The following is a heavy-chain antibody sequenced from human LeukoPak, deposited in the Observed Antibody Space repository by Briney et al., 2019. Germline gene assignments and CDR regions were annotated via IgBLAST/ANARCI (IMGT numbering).Heavy chain of an antibody. J-gene: IGHJ3*02. CDR3: ARVSILIVPYYAFDI. D-gene: IGHD2/OR15-2a*01. V-gene: IGHV3-21*01. Sequence: PGGSLRLSCAASGFSFSSYNMNWVRQAPGKGLEWVSSITTSSTYTFYADSVKGRFTISRDNAKNSLYLQMNSLRAEDTAVYYCARVSILIVPYYAFDIWGQGTMVTVSS. CDR1: GFSFSSYN. CDR2: ITTSSTYT.